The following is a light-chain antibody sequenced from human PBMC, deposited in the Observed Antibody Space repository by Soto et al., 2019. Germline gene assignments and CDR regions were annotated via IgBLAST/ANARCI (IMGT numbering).Light chain of an antibody. J-gene: IGKJ4*01. CDR1: QGVSSS. CDR2: DAS. V-gene: IGKV3-15*01. Sequence: EIVMTQSPATLSVSPGGSATLSCRASQGVSSSLAWYEQIPGQAPRLLIYDASTRATGIPARFGGSGSGTEFTLTISSLQSEDFAVYYCQQYNNWPPLTFGGGTKVELK. CDR3: QQYNNWPPLT.